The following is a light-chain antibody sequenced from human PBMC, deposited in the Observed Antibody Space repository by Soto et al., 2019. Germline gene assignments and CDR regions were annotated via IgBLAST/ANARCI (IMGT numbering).Light chain of an antibody. CDR3: QQYNDWPLT. V-gene: IGKV3-15*01. J-gene: IGKJ4*01. CDR2: SAS. CDR1: QSLSSN. Sequence: EIVMTQSPGTLSVSPGESATLFCRASQSLSSNLAWYQQKPGQAPRLLIYSASTRATGIPARFSGSGSGTEFTLTISSLQSEDFAVYYCQQYNDWPLTFGGGTKVEIK.